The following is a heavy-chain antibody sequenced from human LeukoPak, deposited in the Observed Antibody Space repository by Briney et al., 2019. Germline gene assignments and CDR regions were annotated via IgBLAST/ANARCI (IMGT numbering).Heavy chain of an antibody. J-gene: IGHJ4*02. CDR1: GFTLRNYV. D-gene: IGHD7-27*01. V-gene: IGHV3-23*01. CDR2: ISAGGGTT. CDR3: AKEPNLIGAH. Sequence: PGGSLRLSCEVSGFTLRNYVMSWVRQAPGKGLEWVSGISAGGGTTYYADSVKGRFTISEDDSKDTLYLHMKSLRPEDTAVYYCAKEPNLIGAHWGQGTLVPVSS.